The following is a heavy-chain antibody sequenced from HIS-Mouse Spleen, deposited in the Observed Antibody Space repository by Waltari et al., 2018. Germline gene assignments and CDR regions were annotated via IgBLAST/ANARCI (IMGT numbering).Heavy chain of an antibody. Sequence: APGKGLEWVAVISYDGSNKYYADSVKGRFTISRDNSKNTLYLQMNSLRAEDTAVYYCVVSGSWGQGTMVTVSS. CDR3: VVSGS. D-gene: IGHD1-26*01. J-gene: IGHJ3*01. V-gene: IGHV3-30*03. CDR2: ISYDGSNK.